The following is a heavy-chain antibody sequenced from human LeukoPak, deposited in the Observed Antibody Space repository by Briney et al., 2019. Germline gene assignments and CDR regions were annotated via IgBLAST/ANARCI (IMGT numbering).Heavy chain of an antibody. CDR1: GYTFIGYY. J-gene: IGHJ4*02. CDR3: ATSGITTADSQLDH. D-gene: IGHD6-13*01. Sequence: ASVKVSCKASGYTFIGYYIHWVRQAPGQGLEWVGWLNPNTGGANYAQKFQGRVTVTRDTSISTAYMDLRRLRSDDTAIYYCATSGITTADSQLDHGGQGTLVTVSS. CDR2: LNPNTGGA. V-gene: IGHV1-2*02.